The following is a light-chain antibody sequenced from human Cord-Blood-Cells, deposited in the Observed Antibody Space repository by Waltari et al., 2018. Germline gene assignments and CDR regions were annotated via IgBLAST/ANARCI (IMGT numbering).Light chain of an antibody. CDR1: QSLLHSNGYNS. V-gene: IGKV2-28*01. J-gene: IGKJ4*01. Sequence: DIVMTQSPLSLPVTPGEPASISCRSSQSLLHSNGYNSLDWYLQKPGQSPQLLIYLGSNRASGVPDRFSGSGSGTDFTLKISRVEAEDVGVYYGMQALQTPFGGGTKVEIK. CDR3: MQALQTP. CDR2: LGS.